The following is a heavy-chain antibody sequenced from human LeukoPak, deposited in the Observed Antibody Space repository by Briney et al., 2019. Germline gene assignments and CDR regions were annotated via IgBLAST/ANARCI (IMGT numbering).Heavy chain of an antibody. CDR3: ARARKDYDFWSGYSPFDY. Sequence: SVKVSCKASGGTFSSYTISWVRQAPGQGLEGMGRIIPILGIANYAQKFQGRVTITADKSTSTAYMELSSLRSEDTAVYYCARARKDYDFWSGYSPFDYWGQGTLVTVSS. CDR1: GGTFSSYT. V-gene: IGHV1-69*02. CDR2: IIPILGIA. J-gene: IGHJ4*02. D-gene: IGHD3-3*01.